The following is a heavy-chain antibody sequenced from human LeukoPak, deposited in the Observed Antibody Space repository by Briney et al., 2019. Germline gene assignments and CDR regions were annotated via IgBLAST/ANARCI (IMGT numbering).Heavy chain of an antibody. J-gene: IGHJ4*02. CDR2: ISSSSSYI. CDR3: ARVSGSGSDFDY. CDR1: GFTFSSYS. V-gene: IGHV3-21*01. Sequence: GGSLRLSCAASGFTFSSYSMNWVRQAPGKGLEWVSSISSSSSYIYYADSVKGRFTISRDNAKNSLYLQMNSLRVEDTAVYYCARVSGSGSDFDYWGQGTLVTVSS. D-gene: IGHD3-10*01.